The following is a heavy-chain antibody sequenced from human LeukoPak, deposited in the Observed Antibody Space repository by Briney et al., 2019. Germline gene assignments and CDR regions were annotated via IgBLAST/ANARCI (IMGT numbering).Heavy chain of an antibody. CDR3: ASNYYGSGSYYHDY. CDR2: IYTSGST. Sequence: SSETLSLTCTVSGYSISSTHYWGWIRQPPGKGLEWIGRIYTSGSTNYNPSLKSRVTISVDTSKNQFSLKLSSVTAADTAVYYCASNYYGSGSYYHDYWGQGTLVTVSS. CDR1: GYSISSTHY. V-gene: IGHV4-38-2*02. J-gene: IGHJ4*02. D-gene: IGHD3-10*01.